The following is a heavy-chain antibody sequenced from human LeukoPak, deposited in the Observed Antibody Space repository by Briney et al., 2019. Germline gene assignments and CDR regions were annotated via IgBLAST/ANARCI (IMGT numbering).Heavy chain of an antibody. CDR3: VKVGGSGYYPDI. Sequence: GGSLRLSCAASGFSFSSYAMSWGRQAPGKGLEWVSAISARGDSTYSADSVKGRFTISRDNSKNTLSVQMNSLRAEDTALYYCVKVGGSGYYPDIWGQGTMVTVSS. V-gene: IGHV3-23*01. D-gene: IGHD3-22*01. CDR1: GFSFSSYA. CDR2: ISARGDST. J-gene: IGHJ3*02.